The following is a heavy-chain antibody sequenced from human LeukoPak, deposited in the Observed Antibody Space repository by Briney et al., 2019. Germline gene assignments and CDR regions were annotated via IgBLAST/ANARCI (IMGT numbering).Heavy chain of an antibody. V-gene: IGHV4-59*05. Sequence: GSLRLSCAASGFTVSSNYMSWVRQAPGKGLEWIGSIYYSGSTYYNPSLKSRVTISVDTSKNQFSLKLSSVTAADTAVYYCARYDSSGYSPFDPWGQGTLVTVSS. CDR3: ARYDSSGYSPFDP. D-gene: IGHD3-22*01. CDR2: IYYSGST. J-gene: IGHJ5*02. CDR1: GFTVSSNY.